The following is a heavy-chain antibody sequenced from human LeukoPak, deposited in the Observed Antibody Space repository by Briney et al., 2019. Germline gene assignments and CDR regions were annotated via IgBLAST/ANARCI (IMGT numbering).Heavy chain of an antibody. V-gene: IGHV3-23*01. CDR3: AKSPPYCSGGSSYVDY. CDR2: ISGSGGST. Sequence: GGSLRLSCAASGFTFSSYAMSWVRQAPGKGLEWVSAISGSGGSTYYADSVKGRFTISRDNSKSTLYLQMNSLRAEDTAVYYCAKSPPYCSGGSSYVDYWGQGTLVTVSS. CDR1: GFTFSSYA. D-gene: IGHD2-15*01. J-gene: IGHJ4*02.